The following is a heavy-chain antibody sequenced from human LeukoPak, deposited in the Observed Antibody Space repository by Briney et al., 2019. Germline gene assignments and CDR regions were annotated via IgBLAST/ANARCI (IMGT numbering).Heavy chain of an antibody. V-gene: IGHV3-33*01. J-gene: IGHJ4*02. CDR1: GFTFSSYG. D-gene: IGHD3-10*01. Sequence: PGGSLRLSCAASGFTFSSYGMHWVRQAPGKGLEWVAIIWSDGRNKYYADSVKGGFTISRDNSKNTLYLQMNSLRAEDTAVYYCARPPSVYYGSGNYFDYWGQGTLVTVSS. CDR2: IWSDGRNK. CDR3: ARPPSVYYGSGNYFDY.